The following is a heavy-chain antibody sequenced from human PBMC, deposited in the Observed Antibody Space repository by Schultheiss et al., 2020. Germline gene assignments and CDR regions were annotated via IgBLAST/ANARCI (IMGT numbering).Heavy chain of an antibody. V-gene: IGHV3-66*01. Sequence: GESLKISCAASGFTVSSNHMSWVRQAPGKGLEWVSAISGSGGSTYYADSVKGRFTISRDNSKNTLYLQMNSLRAEDTAVYYCARGLYGDYTYYFDYWGQGTLVNVSS. CDR1: GFTVSSNH. CDR2: ISGSGGST. J-gene: IGHJ4*02. D-gene: IGHD4-17*01. CDR3: ARGLYGDYTYYFDY.